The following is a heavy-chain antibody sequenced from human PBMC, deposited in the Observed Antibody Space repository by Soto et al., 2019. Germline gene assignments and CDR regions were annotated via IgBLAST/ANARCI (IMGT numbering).Heavy chain of an antibody. J-gene: IGHJ6*02. CDR3: AREGLVLVPTTVNSDYYYYAMDV. D-gene: IGHD2-2*01. CDR2: IIPIFGAA. Sequence: SVKVSCKASGDTFNSYAVNWVRQAPGQGLEWMGGIIPIFGAANYAQKFQGRVTITADESTSTAYMELSSLRSDDTAVYYCAREGLVLVPTTVNSDYYYYAMDVWGQGTTVTVSS. V-gene: IGHV1-69*13. CDR1: GDTFNSYA.